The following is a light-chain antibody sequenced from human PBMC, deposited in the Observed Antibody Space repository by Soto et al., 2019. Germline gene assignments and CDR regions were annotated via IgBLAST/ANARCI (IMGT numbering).Light chain of an antibody. CDR3: QQSYSTLRT. V-gene: IGKV1-39*01. Sequence: DIQMTPSPSTLSASVGDTVTITCRASQSVSSWLAWYQQKPGKAPKLLIYAASSLQSGVPSRFSGSGSGTDFTLTISSLQPEDFATYYCQQSYSTLRTFGQGTKVDIK. CDR2: AAS. CDR1: QSVSSW. J-gene: IGKJ1*01.